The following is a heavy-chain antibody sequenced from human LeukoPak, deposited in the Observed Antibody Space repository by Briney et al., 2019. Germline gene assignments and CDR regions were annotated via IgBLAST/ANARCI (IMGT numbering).Heavy chain of an antibody. CDR1: GGSISSNY. CDR3: ARIGPILGAAWVDY. D-gene: IGHD3-3*02. J-gene: IGHJ4*02. V-gene: IGHV4-59*12. CDR2: IFYAGST. Sequence: SETLSLTCTVSGGSISSNYWSWIRQPAGKGLEWIGYIFYAGSTYYNPSLKSRVTMSVDTSKNQFSLRLSSVTAVDTAVYYCARIGPILGAAWVDYWGQGTLVSVSS.